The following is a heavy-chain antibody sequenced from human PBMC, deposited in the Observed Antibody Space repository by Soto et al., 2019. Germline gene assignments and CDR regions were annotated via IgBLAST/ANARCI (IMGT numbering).Heavy chain of an antibody. V-gene: IGHV4-39*01. J-gene: IGHJ4*02. D-gene: IGHD3-3*01. Sequence: PSQTLSLSNTVVGGYSSNSSYYWVFVRQPPGKGLEWIGSIYYSGSTYYNPSLKSRVTISVDTSKNQFSLKLSSVTAADTAVYYCVGQYYDFWSGSPPPENWGQGTLVTLSS. CDR1: GGYSSNSSYY. CDR2: IYYSGST. CDR3: VGQYYDFWSGSPPPEN.